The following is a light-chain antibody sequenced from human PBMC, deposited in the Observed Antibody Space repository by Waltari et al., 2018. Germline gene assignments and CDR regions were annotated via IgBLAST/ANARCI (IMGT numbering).Light chain of an antibody. V-gene: IGKV1-39*01. CDR2: AAS. J-gene: IGKJ2*01. CDR1: QYTNIY. Sequence: DIQMTQSPTSLSAFVGDSVTITCRASQYTNIYINLYQQKTGNAPKPVIYAASTLQSGVPTRFSGSCSRIDFTLTISSLQPEYFATYYCQQSYSHPQTFGQGTKLEI. CDR3: QQSYSHPQT.